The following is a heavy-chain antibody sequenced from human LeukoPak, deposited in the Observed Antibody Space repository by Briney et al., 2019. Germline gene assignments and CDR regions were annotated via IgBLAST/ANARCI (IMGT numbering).Heavy chain of an antibody. V-gene: IGHV4-4*07. CDR3: ARELYCSSTSCPSQH. J-gene: IGHJ1*01. Sequence: PSETLSLTCTVSGGSINVYYWSWIRQPAGKGLEWIGRIYTSGSTNYNPSLKSRFTMSVDTSKNQFSLKLSSVTAADTAVYYCARELYCSSTSCPSQHWGQGTLVTVS. CDR1: GGSINVYY. CDR2: IYTSGST. D-gene: IGHD2-2*01.